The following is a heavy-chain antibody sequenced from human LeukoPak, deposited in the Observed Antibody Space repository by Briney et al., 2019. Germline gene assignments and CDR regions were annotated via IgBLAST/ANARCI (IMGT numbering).Heavy chain of an antibody. D-gene: IGHD5-18*01. V-gene: IGHV3-66*01. CDR1: GFTLSSSY. J-gene: IGHJ4*02. CDR3: AKDLSAWIQLWLDY. CDR2: IYSGGGT. Sequence: GGSLRLSCAASGFTLSSSYMSWVRQAPGKGLEWVSVIYSGGGTYYADSVKGRFTITRDNSKNTLYLQMNSLRAEDTAVYYCAKDLSAWIQLWLDYWGQGTLVTVSS.